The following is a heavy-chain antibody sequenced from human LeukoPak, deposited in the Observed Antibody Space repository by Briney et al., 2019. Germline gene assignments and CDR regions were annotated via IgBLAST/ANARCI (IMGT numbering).Heavy chain of an antibody. D-gene: IGHD5-12*01. CDR2: IYYTGST. CDR3: ARLKVTRGYSGYDGGGDY. Sequence: SETLSLTCTISGGSVSDYYWSWIRQSPGKGLEWIGYIYYTGSTTYNPSLKSRVTISVDTSKNQFSLKLSSVTAADTAVYYCARLKVTRGYSGYDGGGDYWGQGTLVTVSS. J-gene: IGHJ4*02. V-gene: IGHV4-59*02. CDR1: GGSVSDYY.